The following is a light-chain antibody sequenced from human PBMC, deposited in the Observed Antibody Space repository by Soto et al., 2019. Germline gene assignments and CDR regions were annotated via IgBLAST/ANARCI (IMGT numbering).Light chain of an antibody. J-gene: IGLJ1*01. Sequence: QPALTQPASGSGSPGQSSSISCTGTISDVSGYNFVSWYQQYPGKAPKLMIYDVSNRPSGVSNRFSGSKSGNTASLTISGLQAEDEADYYCSSYTSSNTYVFGAGTKVTVL. CDR2: DVS. CDR1: ISDVSGYNF. CDR3: SSYTSSNTYV. V-gene: IGLV2-14*03.